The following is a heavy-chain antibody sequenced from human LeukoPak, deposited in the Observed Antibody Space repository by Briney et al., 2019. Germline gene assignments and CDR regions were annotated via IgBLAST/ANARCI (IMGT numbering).Heavy chain of an antibody. Sequence: PSETLSLTCTVSGGSISSYYWSWIRQPPGKGLEWIGYIYYSGSTNYNPSLKSRVTISVDTSKNQFSLKLSSVTAADTAVYYCARGRPKIDGYNPGYAFDIWGQGTMVTVSS. CDR2: IYYSGST. V-gene: IGHV4-59*01. J-gene: IGHJ3*02. CDR1: GGSISSYY. CDR3: ARGRPKIDGYNPGYAFDI. D-gene: IGHD5-24*01.